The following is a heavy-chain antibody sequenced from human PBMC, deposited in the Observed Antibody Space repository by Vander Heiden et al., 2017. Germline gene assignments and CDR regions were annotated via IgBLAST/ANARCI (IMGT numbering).Heavy chain of an antibody. D-gene: IGHD3-22*01. CDR2: ISSSSSYI. V-gene: IGHV3-21*01. CDR3: ARDLPSKYYYDSSGYPDY. J-gene: IGHJ4*02. CDR1: GSTFSTYS. Sequence: EVQLVESGGGLVKPGGSLRLSCAASGSTFSTYSMNWVRQAPGKGLEWVSSISSSSSYIYYADSVKGRFTISRDNAKNSLYLQMNSLRAEDTAVYYCARDLPSKYYYDSSGYPDYWGQGTLVTVSS.